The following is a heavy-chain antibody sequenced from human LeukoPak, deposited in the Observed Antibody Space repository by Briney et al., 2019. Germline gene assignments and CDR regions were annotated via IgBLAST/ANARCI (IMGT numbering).Heavy chain of an antibody. CDR1: GFTFSSYE. J-gene: IGHJ4*02. V-gene: IGHV3-21*01. D-gene: IGHD3-16*01. Sequence: PGGSLRLSCAASGFTFSSYEMNWVRQAPGKGLEWVSSINSDSSLMYYAESVKGRFTISRDNARNSLYLQMSSLRVEDTAVYYCIRDLFDDYSLDYWGQGALVTVSS. CDR3: IRDLFDDYSLDY. CDR2: INSDSSLM.